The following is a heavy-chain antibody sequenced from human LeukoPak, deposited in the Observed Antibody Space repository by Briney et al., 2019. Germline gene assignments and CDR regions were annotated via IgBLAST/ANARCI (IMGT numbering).Heavy chain of an antibody. Sequence: GGSLRLSCAASGFTFDDYAMHWVRQAPGKGLEWVSGISWNSGSIGYADSVKGRFTISRDDAKSSLYLQMNSLRAEDTAVYYCARRNAMDVWGQGTTVIVFS. CDR1: GFTFDDYA. J-gene: IGHJ6*02. CDR3: ARRNAMDV. V-gene: IGHV3-9*01. CDR2: ISWNSGSI.